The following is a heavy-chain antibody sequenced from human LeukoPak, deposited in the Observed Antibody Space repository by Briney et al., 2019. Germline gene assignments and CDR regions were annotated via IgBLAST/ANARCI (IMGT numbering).Heavy chain of an antibody. Sequence: GGSLRLSCAASGFTFSSYAMHWVRQAPGKGLEWVAVISYDGGNKYYADSVKGRFTISRDNSKNTLYLQMNSLRAEDTAVYYCARDRGNQRGYYYYYMDVWGKGTTVTVSS. V-gene: IGHV3-30*04. CDR3: ARDRGNQRGYYYYYMDV. D-gene: IGHD1-14*01. CDR2: ISYDGGNK. CDR1: GFTFSSYA. J-gene: IGHJ6*03.